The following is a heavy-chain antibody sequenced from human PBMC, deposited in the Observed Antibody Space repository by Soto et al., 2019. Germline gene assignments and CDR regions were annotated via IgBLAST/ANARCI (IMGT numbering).Heavy chain of an antibody. D-gene: IGHD3-22*01. CDR2: IIPIFGTA. CDR1: GGTFSSYA. Sequence: QVQLVQSGAEAKKPGSSVKVSCKASGGTFSSYAISWVRQAPGQGLEWMGGIIPIFGTANYAQKFQGRVTITADESTSTAYMELSSLRSEDTAVYYCARDGYYYDSSGYCYYFDYWGQGTLVTVSS. CDR3: ARDGYYYDSSGYCYYFDY. V-gene: IGHV1-69*12. J-gene: IGHJ4*02.